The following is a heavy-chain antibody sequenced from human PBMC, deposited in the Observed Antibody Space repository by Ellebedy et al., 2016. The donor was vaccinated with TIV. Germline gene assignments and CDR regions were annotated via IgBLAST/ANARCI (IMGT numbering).Heavy chain of an antibody. CDR1: GGTFSNYA. V-gene: IGHV1-69*13. D-gene: IGHD2-21*02. CDR3: ARDRRAYCGGDCPSWFDP. CDR2: LIPIFATT. Sequence: AASVKVSCKASGGTFSNYAISWVRQAPGQGLEWMGGLIPIFATTSYAQKFQGRVTITADDSTSTAYMELSSLRSEDTAVYYCARDRRAYCGGDCPSWFDPWGQGTLVTVSP. J-gene: IGHJ5*02.